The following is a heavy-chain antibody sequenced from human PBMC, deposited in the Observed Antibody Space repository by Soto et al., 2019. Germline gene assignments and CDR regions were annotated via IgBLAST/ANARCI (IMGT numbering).Heavy chain of an antibody. V-gene: IGHV3-64D*06. CDR3: VTLYSGY. J-gene: IGHJ4*02. Sequence: GGSLRLSCSASGLNFGTYDMHWVRQAPGKGLEYVSGISSNGARTYYADSVKGRLTISRDNSKNTLYLQMSSLRAGDTAVYYCVTLYSGYWGQGTLVTVSS. CDR2: ISSNGART. D-gene: IGHD6-13*01. CDR1: GLNFGTYD.